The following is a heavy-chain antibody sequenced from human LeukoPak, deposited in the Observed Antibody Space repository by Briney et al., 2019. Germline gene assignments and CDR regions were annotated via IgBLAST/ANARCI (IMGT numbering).Heavy chain of an antibody. CDR3: ATSSSWTPYYFDY. V-gene: IGHV4-34*01. CDR1: GGSISSYY. J-gene: IGHJ4*02. Sequence: PSETLSLTCTVAGGSISSYYWSWIRQPPGKGLEWIGEINHSGSTNYNPSLKSRVTISVDTSKNQFSLKLSSVTAADTAVYYCATSSSWTPYYFDYWGQGTLVTVSS. D-gene: IGHD6-13*01. CDR2: INHSGST.